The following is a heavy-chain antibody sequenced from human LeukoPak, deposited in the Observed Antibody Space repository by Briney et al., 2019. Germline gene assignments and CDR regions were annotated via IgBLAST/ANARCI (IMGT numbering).Heavy chain of an antibody. Sequence: PSETLSLTCTVSGGSISSYYWSWIRQPPGKGLEWIGYIYYSGSTNYNPSLKSRVTISVDTSKNQFSLKLSSVTAADTAVYYCARGGGGSTMRPFKRYYYYYMDVWGKGTTVTVSS. J-gene: IGHJ6*03. V-gene: IGHV4-59*01. CDR3: ARGGGGSTMRPFKRYYYYYMDV. CDR2: IYYSGST. D-gene: IGHD5/OR15-5a*01. CDR1: GGSISSYY.